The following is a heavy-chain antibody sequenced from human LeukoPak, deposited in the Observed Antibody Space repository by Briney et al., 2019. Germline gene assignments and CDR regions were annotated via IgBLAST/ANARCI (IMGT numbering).Heavy chain of an antibody. CDR3: ARGPLGLSCMDV. D-gene: IGHD3-16*01. J-gene: IGHJ6*04. Sequence: SETLSLTCTVSGGSISSGSYYWSWIRQPAGKGLEWIGRIYTSGSTNYSPSLKSRVTISVDTSKNQFSLKLSSVTAADTAVYYCARGPLGLSCMDVWGKGTTVTVSS. CDR1: GGSISSGSYY. V-gene: IGHV4-61*02. CDR2: IYTSGST.